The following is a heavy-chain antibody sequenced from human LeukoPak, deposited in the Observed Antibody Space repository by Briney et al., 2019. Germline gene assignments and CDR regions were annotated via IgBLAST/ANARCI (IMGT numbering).Heavy chain of an antibody. CDR1: GYTFTSYG. Sequence: ASVKVSCNASGYTFTSYGISWVRQAPGQGLEWMGWISAYNGNTNYAQKLQGRVTMTTDTSTSTAYMELRSLRSDDTAVYYCARVPSSSWYGWFDPWGQGTLVTVSS. J-gene: IGHJ5*02. V-gene: IGHV1-18*01. CDR2: ISAYNGNT. CDR3: ARVPSSSWYGWFDP. D-gene: IGHD6-13*01.